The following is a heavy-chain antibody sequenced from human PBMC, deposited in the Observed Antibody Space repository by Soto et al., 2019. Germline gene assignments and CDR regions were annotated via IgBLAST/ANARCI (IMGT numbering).Heavy chain of an antibody. Sequence: PGGSLRLSCAASGFTFSSYGMHWVRQAPGKGLEWVAVIWYDGSNKYYADSVKGRFTISRDNSKNKLYLQMNSLIAEDTAVYYCARDSCSGGSCYAMIYWGQGT. J-gene: IGHJ4*02. D-gene: IGHD2-15*01. V-gene: IGHV3-33*01. CDR1: GFTFSSYG. CDR2: IWYDGSNK. CDR3: ARDSCSGGSCYAMIY.